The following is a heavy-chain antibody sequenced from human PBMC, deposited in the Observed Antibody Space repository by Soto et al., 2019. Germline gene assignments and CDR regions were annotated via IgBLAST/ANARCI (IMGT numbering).Heavy chain of an antibody. J-gene: IGHJ2*01. D-gene: IGHD3-3*01. CDR3: FLQAEDGIRALCTVSAFLLNRSSDL. V-gene: IGHV4-59*08. CDR2: IYYTGST. Sequence: KELEWIGYIYYTGSTNYNPSLKSRLTISVDTSNNHFSLKLTSVTAADTAVYFCFLQAEDGIRALCTVSAFLLNRSSDL.